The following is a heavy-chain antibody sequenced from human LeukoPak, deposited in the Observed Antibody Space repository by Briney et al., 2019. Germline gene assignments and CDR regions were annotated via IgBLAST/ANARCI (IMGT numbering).Heavy chain of an antibody. Sequence: PSQTLSLTCTVSGGSISRGDYYWSWIRQPPGKGLEWIGYIYYSGSTYYNPSLKSRVTISVDTSKNQFSLKLSSVTAADTAVYYCARLFGRVDIVVVPAAMSGDSAPGAFDIWGQGTMVTVFS. CDR3: ARLFGRVDIVVVPAAMSGDSAPGAFDI. D-gene: IGHD2-2*01. CDR2: IYYSGST. CDR1: GGSISRGDYY. J-gene: IGHJ3*02. V-gene: IGHV4-30-4*01.